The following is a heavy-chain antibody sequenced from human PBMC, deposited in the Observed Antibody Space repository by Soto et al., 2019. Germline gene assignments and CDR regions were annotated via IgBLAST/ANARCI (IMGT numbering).Heavy chain of an antibody. CDR3: AIDRVRCSGGKCYSEDYYYGMDV. D-gene: IGHD2-15*01. Sequence: DVQLVESGGGLAQPGGSLRLSCATSGFIFSDYSMNWVRQAPGKGLEWLSYISSSSRTIYYADSVKGRFTISRDNAKNSLNLQLNSLRDEDTAVYYCAIDRVRCSGGKCYSEDYYYGMDVWGQGTTVTVSS. J-gene: IGHJ6*02. V-gene: IGHV3-48*02. CDR1: GFIFSDYS. CDR2: ISSSSRTI.